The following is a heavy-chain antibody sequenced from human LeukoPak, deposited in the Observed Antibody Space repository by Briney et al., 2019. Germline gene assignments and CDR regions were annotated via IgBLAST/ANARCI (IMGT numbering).Heavy chain of an antibody. CDR2: IKQDGSEK. CDR3: AREGNYGDYDYY. Sequence: GGSLRLSCAASGFAFSSYWMSWVRQAPGKGLEWVANIKQDGSEKYYVDSVKGRFTISRDNAKNSLYLQMNSLRAEDTAVYFCAREGNYGDYDYYWGQGTLVTVSS. V-gene: IGHV3-7*01. J-gene: IGHJ4*02. D-gene: IGHD4-17*01. CDR1: GFAFSSYW.